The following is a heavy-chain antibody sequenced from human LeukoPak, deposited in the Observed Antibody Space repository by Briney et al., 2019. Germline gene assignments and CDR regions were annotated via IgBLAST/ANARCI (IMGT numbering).Heavy chain of an antibody. D-gene: IGHD3-3*01. V-gene: IGHV3-23*01. Sequence: PGGSLRLSCAASGFTLSSYAMSWVRQAPGKGLEWVSGISGSGGSTYHADSVKGRFTISRDNSKNTLFLQMDSLRAEDTAIYYCAKVPYYDFWSGYSYYFDYWGQGTLVTVSS. CDR2: ISGSGGST. CDR3: AKVPYYDFWSGYSYYFDY. J-gene: IGHJ4*02. CDR1: GFTLSSYA.